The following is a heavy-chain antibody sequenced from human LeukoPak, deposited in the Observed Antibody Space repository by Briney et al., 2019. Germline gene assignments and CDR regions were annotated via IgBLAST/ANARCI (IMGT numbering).Heavy chain of an antibody. CDR1: GFTVSSNY. Sequence: GGSLRLSCTVSGFTVSSNYMSWVRQAPGKGLEWVSVIYSGGSTYYADSVKGRFTISRDNSKNTLYLQMNSLRAEDTAVYYCARGNGDYVLDYWGQGTLVTVSS. D-gene: IGHD4-17*01. CDR2: IYSGGST. CDR3: ARGNGDYVLDY. V-gene: IGHV3-53*01. J-gene: IGHJ4*02.